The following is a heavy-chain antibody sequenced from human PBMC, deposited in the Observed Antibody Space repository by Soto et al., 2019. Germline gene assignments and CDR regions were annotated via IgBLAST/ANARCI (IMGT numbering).Heavy chain of an antibody. CDR3: ARSYSSGWYYRY. CDR2: IYWDDDK. J-gene: IGHJ4*02. CDR1: GFSLSTSGLG. V-gene: IGHV2-5*02. Sequence: QITLKESGPTLVKPTQTLTLTCTFSGFSLSTSGLGVGWLRQPPGKALEWLALIYWDDDKRYSPSLKSTLTIPKDSSKNEAVLTMTNMDPVETATYYCARSYSSGWYYRYWGQGTLVTVSS. D-gene: IGHD6-19*01.